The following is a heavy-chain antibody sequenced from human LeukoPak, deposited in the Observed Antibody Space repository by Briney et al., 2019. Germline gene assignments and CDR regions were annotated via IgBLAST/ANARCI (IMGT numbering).Heavy chain of an antibody. CDR2: IIPIFGTA. V-gene: IGHV1-69*13. CDR3: AKRGYSGYADP. Sequence: SVKVSYKASGFTFTSFGFSWVRQAPGQGLEWMGGIIPIFGTANYAQKFQGRVSITADESTSTAYMELSSLRSEDTAVYYCAKRGYSGYADPWGQGTLVTVSS. CDR1: GFTFTSFG. D-gene: IGHD5-12*01. J-gene: IGHJ5*02.